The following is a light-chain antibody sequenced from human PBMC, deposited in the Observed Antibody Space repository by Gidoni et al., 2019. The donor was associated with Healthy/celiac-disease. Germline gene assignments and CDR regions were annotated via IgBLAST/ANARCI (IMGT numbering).Light chain of an antibody. J-gene: IGKJ2*01. CDR3: QQRSNWPPAYT. CDR2: DAS. CDR1: QSVSSY. V-gene: IGKV3-11*01. Sequence: DIVLTQSPSTLSLSPGERATLSCRASQSVSSYLTWYQQKPGQAPRLLIYDASNRATGIPARCSGSGSGTDVTIIISSLEPEDVAVYYCQQRSNWPPAYTFGQGTKLEIK.